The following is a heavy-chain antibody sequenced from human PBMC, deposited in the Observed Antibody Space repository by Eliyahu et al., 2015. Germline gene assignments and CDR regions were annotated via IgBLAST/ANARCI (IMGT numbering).Heavy chain of an antibody. CDR1: GYTXTGYY. V-gene: IGHV1-2*02. D-gene: IGHD2-21*01. CDR2: INPNNIVT. CDR3: ALRMGFFEEYYFDY. J-gene: IGHJ4*02. Sequence: QVQLVQSGAEVKKPGASVTVSCKASGYTXTGYYLHXGRQAPGQGLEWMGWINPNNIVTTFAQKFQGRVSMTRDTSITTAYMELRSLRSDDTAVYYCALRMGFFEEYYFDYWGQGTLVTVSS.